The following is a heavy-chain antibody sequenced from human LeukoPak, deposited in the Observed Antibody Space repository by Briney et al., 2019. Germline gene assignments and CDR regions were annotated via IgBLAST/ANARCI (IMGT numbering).Heavy chain of an antibody. J-gene: IGHJ6*02. CDR1: GGTFSSYA. D-gene: IGHD2-15*01. Sequence: ASVKVSCKASGGTFSSYAISWVRQAPGQGLEWMGGIIPIFGTANYAQKFQGRVTITADESTSTAYMELSSLRSEDTAVYYCAREAVVVVAATLDYYGMDVWGQGTTVTVSS. CDR2: IIPIFGTA. CDR3: AREAVVVVAATLDYYGMDV. V-gene: IGHV1-69*13.